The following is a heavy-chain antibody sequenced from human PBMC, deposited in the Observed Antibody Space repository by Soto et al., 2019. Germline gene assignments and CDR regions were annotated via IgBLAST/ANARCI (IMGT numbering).Heavy chain of an antibody. CDR2: ISSGSSYI. CDR3: ARSSGGSGKLWNYFGMDA. V-gene: IGHV3-21*06. J-gene: IGHJ6*02. CDR1: GFTFSSYS. Sequence: GGSLRLSCAASGFTFSSYSMNWVRQAPGKGLEWVSSISSGSSYIYCADSVKGRFTISRDNAKNSLYLQMNSLRAEDTAVYYCARSSGGSGKLWNYFGMDAWGQGTTVTVA. D-gene: IGHD3-10*01.